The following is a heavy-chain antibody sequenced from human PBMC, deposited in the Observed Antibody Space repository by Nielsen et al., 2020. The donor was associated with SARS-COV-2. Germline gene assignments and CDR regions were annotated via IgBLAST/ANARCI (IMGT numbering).Heavy chain of an antibody. CDR1: GFTFMKFA. D-gene: IGHD3-3*01. CDR2: ISGSGGTT. CDR3: ARGGVVPALFYYYYIDV. J-gene: IGHJ6*03. V-gene: IGHV3-23*01. Sequence: GGSLSLSCAASGFTFMKFAMNWVRQSPEKGLEWVSGISGSGGTTYYADSVKGRFTISRDNSKNTLFLQMNNLRVEDTAVYYCARGGVVPALFYYYYIDVWGKGTKVTVSS.